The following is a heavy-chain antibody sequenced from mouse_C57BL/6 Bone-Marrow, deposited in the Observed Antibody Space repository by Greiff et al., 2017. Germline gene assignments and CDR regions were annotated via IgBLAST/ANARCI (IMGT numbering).Heavy chain of an antibody. CDR3: ARDYSNSFAY. D-gene: IGHD2-5*01. CDR1: GYTFTSYG. Sequence: VQLQESGAELARPGASVKLSCKASGYTFTSYGISWVKQRTGQGLEWIGGIYPRSGNTYYNEKFKGKATLTADKSSSTAYMELRSLTSEDSAVYFCARDYSNSFAYWGQGTLVTVSA. J-gene: IGHJ3*01. CDR2: IYPRSGNT. V-gene: IGHV1-81*01.